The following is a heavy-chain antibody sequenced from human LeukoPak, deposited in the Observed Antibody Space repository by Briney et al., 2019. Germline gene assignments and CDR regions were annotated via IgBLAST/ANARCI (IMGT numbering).Heavy chain of an antibody. D-gene: IGHD6-13*01. V-gene: IGHV3-48*03. Sequence: PGGSLRLSCAASGFTFSSYEMNWVRQAPGKGLEWISYISSSGGTIYYADSVKGRFTISRDNAKNSLYLQMNSLRAEDTPVYYCARDLDSSWPSDYWGQGTLVTVSS. CDR3: ARDLDSSWPSDY. J-gene: IGHJ4*02. CDR2: ISSSGGTI. CDR1: GFTFSSYE.